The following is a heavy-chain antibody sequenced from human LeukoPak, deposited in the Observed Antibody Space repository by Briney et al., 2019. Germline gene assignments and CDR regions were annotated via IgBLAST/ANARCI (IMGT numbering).Heavy chain of an antibody. Sequence: GGSLRLSCAAPGFTFSSYAMAWVRQAPGKGLEWVSGITGSGYGTWYADSVKGRFTISRDNAKNSLFLQMNSLRAEDTAVYYCARDSDALDIWGQGTMVTVSS. CDR1: GFTFSSYA. V-gene: IGHV3-23*01. J-gene: IGHJ3*02. CDR2: ITGSGYGT. CDR3: ARDSDALDI.